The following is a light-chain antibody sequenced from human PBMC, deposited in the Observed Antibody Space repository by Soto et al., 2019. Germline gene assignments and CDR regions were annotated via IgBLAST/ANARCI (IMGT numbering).Light chain of an antibody. CDR1: ESLSYF. Sequence: EIVLTQSPATLFVSPGERVTLCFRASESLSYFLAWYQHKPGQSPRLLIYGVSTRVAGVPSRFSRGGSATDFTLTISSLQSEDFAVYYCQSYNDWPFAFGQGTKLEI. CDR2: GVS. V-gene: IGKV3-15*01. CDR3: QSYNDWPFA. J-gene: IGKJ2*01.